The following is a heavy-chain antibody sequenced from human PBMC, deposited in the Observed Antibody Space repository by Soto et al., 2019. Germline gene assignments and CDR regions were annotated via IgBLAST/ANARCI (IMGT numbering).Heavy chain of an antibody. D-gene: IGHD2-15*01. CDR2: ISAYNGNT. CDR3: ARVVVVAANPYYYYGMDV. V-gene: IGHV1-18*01. CDR1: GYTFTSYG. Sequence: ASVKVSCKASGYTFTSYGISWVRQAPGQGLEWVGWISAYNGNTNYAQKLQGRVTMTTDTSTSTAYMELRSLRSDDTAVYYCARVVVVAANPYYYYGMDVWGQGTTVTVSS. J-gene: IGHJ6*02.